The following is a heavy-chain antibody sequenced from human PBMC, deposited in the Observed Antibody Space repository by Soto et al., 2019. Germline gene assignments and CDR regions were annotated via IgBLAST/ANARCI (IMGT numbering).Heavy chain of an antibody. J-gene: IGHJ5*02. D-gene: IGHD5-18*01. CDR1: GGSISSGDYY. CDR3: AREFRSYGKRNWFDP. Sequence: SETLSLTCTVSGGSISSGDYYWSWIRQPPGKGLEWIGYIYYSGSTYYNPSLKSRVTISVDTSKNQFSLKLSSMTAADTAVYYCAREFRSYGKRNWFDPWGQGTLVTVS. V-gene: IGHV4-30-4*01. CDR2: IYYSGST.